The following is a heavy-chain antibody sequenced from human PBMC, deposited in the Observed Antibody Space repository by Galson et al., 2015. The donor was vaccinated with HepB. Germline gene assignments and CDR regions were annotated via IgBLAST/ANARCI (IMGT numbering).Heavy chain of an antibody. V-gene: IGHV5-10-1*01. CDR1: GYSLTSYW. CDR3: ARLPQYTYSSSSRFAIDY. CDR2: IDPSDSHT. J-gene: IGHJ4*02. Sequence: QSGAEVKKPGESLRISCKISGYSLTSYWITWVRQMPGKGLEWVGMIDPSDSHTNYRPSFQGHVTISVDKSVRTAYLQWNSLKASDSATYFCARLPQYTYSSSSRFAIDYWGQGTLVTVSS. D-gene: IGHD2-2*01.